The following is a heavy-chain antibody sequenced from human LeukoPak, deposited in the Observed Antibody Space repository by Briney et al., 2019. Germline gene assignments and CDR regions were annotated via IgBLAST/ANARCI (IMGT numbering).Heavy chain of an antibody. J-gene: IGHJ6*02. CDR2: ISSSSSYI. V-gene: IGHV3-21*01. Sequence: GGSLRLSCAASGFTFSSYSMNWVRQAPGKGLEWVSSISSSSSYIYYADSVKGRFTISRDNAKHSLYLQLNSLRDEDTSVYFCAKVIRGGYGMDVWGQGTTVTVSS. CDR3: AKVIRGGYGMDV. D-gene: IGHD3-10*01. CDR1: GFTFSSYS.